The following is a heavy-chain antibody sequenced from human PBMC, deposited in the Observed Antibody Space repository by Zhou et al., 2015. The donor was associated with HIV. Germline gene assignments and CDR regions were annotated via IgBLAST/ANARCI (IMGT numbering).Heavy chain of an antibody. D-gene: IGHD3-22*01. CDR2: IIPVFGTA. CDR3: ASTAPYYYDSSGYYTFDY. J-gene: IGHJ4*02. CDR1: GVTFSNYA. Sequence: QVHLMQSGAEVKKPGSSVKVSCKASGVTFSNYAISWVRQAPGQGLEWMGGIIPVFGTANYAPKFQGRVTMTADKSTSTAYMELSSLRSEDTAVYYCASTAPYYYDSSGYYTFDYWGQGTLVTVSS. V-gene: IGHV1-69*06.